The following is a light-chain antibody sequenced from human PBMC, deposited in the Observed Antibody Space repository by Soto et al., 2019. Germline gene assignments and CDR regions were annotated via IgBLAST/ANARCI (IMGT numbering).Light chain of an antibody. J-gene: IGKJ3*01. V-gene: IGKV1-27*01. Sequence: DIQMTQSPSSPSASVGDRVTITCRASQAIRNSLAWYQQKPGKVPSLLIYAASTLQPGVPSRFSGSGSGTDFTLTISSLQPEDVATYYCQKYYSAPFTFGPGTKLGIK. CDR3: QKYYSAPFT. CDR2: AAS. CDR1: QAIRNS.